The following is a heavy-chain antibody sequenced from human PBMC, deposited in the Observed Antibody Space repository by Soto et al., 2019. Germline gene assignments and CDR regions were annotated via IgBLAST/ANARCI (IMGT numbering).Heavy chain of an antibody. CDR3: ARSFPTTSQHIVVVPAAFWEYDWLGP. CDR2: INAGNGNT. V-gene: IGHV1-3*01. J-gene: IGHJ5*02. CDR1: GYTFTSYA. D-gene: IGHD2-2*01. Sequence: ASVKVSCKASGYTFTSYAMHWVRQAPGERLEWMGWINAGNGNTKYSQKFQGRVTITRDTSASTAYMELSSLRSEDTAVYYCARSFPTTSQHIVVVPAAFWEYDWLGPSGQGTLDTVFS.